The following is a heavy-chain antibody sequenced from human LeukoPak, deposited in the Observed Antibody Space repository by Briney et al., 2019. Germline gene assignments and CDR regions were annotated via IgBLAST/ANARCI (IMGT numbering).Heavy chain of an antibody. D-gene: IGHD2-15*01. CDR3: ASGRCGAGSCFPGY. J-gene: IGHJ4*02. V-gene: IGHV1-2*02. CDR1: GSTFTGYY. Sequence: ASVKLSCKASGSTFTGYYMNWVRQAPGQGLEWMGWINPNSGGINYAQKFQGRVTMTRDTSISTAYMELSSVTSEDTAVYYCASGRCGAGSCFPGYWGQGTLVTVS. CDR2: INPNSGGI.